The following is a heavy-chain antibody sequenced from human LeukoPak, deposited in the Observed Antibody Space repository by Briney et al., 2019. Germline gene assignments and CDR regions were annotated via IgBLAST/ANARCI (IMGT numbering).Heavy chain of an antibody. CDR1: RDSISGYY. CDR3: ARGNWYFDL. CDR2: ISHSGGT. J-gene: IGHJ2*01. V-gene: IGHV4-59*01. Sequence: PSETLSLTCTVSRDSISGYYWSWIRRPPGKGPEWIGYISHSGGTNYNPSLKSRVTISADTSKNQFSLKLSSVTAADTAVYFCARGNWYFDLWGRGTQVTVSS.